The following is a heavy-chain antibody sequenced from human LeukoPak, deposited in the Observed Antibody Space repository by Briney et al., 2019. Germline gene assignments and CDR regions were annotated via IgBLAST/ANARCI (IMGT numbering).Heavy chain of an antibody. CDR2: ISGSGTTI. CDR3: ARVGREGSNYYYYMDV. CDR1: GFTFSYFS. V-gene: IGHV3-48*04. J-gene: IGHJ6*03. D-gene: IGHD2-2*01. Sequence: GGSLRLSCAASGFTFSYFSMHWVRQAPGKGPEWVSYISGSGTTIYYSGSVKGRFTISRDNAKNSLYLQMNSLRAEDTGVYHCARVGREGSNYYYYMDVWGKGTTVTVSS.